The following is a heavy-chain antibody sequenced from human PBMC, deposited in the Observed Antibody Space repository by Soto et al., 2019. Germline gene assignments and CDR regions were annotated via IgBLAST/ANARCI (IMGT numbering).Heavy chain of an antibody. CDR1: GYTFTNYY. CDR3: ARDNSAANGVLDH. D-gene: IGHD1-1*01. Sequence: ASVTVSWKASGYTFTNYYLHWVRQAPGQGLEWVGMINPSARSASYAQKLRGRLTMDRDTSTTTVYMELSRLTSEDTAVYYCARDNSAANGVLDHWGLGTLVTVSS. V-gene: IGHV1-46*04. CDR2: INPSARSA. J-gene: IGHJ4*02.